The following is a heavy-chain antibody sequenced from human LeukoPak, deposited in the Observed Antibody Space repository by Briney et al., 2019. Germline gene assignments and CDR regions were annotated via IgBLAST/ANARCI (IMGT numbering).Heavy chain of an antibody. CDR2: ISSSGTTI. J-gene: IGHJ4*02. CDR3: AGGPTTGNLDY. D-gene: IGHD1-1*01. V-gene: IGHV3-48*03. Sequence: GGSLRLSCAASGFTFSSYEMNWVGQAPGKGLEWVSYISSSGTTIYHADSVKGRFTISRDNAKNSLYLQMNSLRAEDAGLYYCAGGPTTGNLDYWGQGSLVTVSS. CDR1: GFTFSSYE.